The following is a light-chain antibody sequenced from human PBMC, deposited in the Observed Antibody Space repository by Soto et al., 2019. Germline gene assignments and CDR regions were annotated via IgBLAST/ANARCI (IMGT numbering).Light chain of an antibody. V-gene: IGKV1-5*03. CDR1: QSISSW. CDR2: KAS. CDR3: QQYNSYPYT. J-gene: IGKJ2*01. Sequence: DIQMTQSPSTLSASVGDRVTITCRASQSISSWLAWYQQKPGKAPKLLIYKASSLESGVPSRFIGGGSGTEFTLTISSLQPGDFATYYCQQYNSYPYTFGQGTKLEIK.